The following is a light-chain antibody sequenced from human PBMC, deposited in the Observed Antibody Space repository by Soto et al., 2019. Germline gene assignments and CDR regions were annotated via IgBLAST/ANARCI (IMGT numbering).Light chain of an antibody. V-gene: IGLV2-14*01. CDR3: CSYTGLSTVV. J-gene: IGLJ2*01. CDR1: SRDVGGYNH. CDR2: AVS. Sequence: QSALTQPASVSGSPGQSITISCTGTSRDVGGYNHVSWYQHSPGKAPKLILFAVSDRPSGVSHRFSGSKSGNTSFLTISGLKAEDEADYYCCSYTGLSTVVFGGGTKVTVL.